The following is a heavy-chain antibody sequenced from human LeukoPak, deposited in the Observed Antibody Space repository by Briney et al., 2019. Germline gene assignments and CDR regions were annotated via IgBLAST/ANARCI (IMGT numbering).Heavy chain of an antibody. CDR2: IYYSGSA. CDR3: ASAVRYSSGWTLDY. Sequence: SETLSLTCTVSGGSISSYYWSWIRQPPGKGLEWIGYIYYSGSANYNPSLKSRVTISVDTSKSQFSLKLTSVTAADTAVYYCASAVRYSSGWTLDYWGQGTLVTVSS. CDR1: GGSISSYY. J-gene: IGHJ4*02. D-gene: IGHD6-19*01. V-gene: IGHV4-59*08.